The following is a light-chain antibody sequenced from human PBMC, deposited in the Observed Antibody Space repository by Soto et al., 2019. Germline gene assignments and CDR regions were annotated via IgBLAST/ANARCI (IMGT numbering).Light chain of an antibody. CDR3: QQYYSHPPT. V-gene: IGKV4-1*01. CDR2: WAS. CDR1: QSVLYSSNNKNY. Sequence: DIVMTQSPDSLAVSLGERATINCKSSQSVLYSSNNKNYLAWYQQKPGQPPKLLIYWASTRESGVPDRFSGRGSGTDFTLTISSLQAEDVAVYYCQQYYSHPPTFGQGTKVEIK. J-gene: IGKJ1*01.